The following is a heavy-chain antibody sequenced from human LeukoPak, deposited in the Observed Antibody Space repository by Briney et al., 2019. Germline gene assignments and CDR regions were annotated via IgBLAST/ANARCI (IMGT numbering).Heavy chain of an antibody. CDR2: IYYSGST. CDR1: GGSISSGDYY. Sequence: PSETLSLTCTVSGGSISSGDYYWSWIRQPPGKGLEWIGYIYYSGSTYYNPSLKSRVTISVGTSKNQFSLKLSSVTAADTAVYYRARYGSGGDDYWGQGTLVTVSS. CDR3: ARYGSGGDDY. J-gene: IGHJ4*02. D-gene: IGHD2-15*01. V-gene: IGHV4-30-4*08.